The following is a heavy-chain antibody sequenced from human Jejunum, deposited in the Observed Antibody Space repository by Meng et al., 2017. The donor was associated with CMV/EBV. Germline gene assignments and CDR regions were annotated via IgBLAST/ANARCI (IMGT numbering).Heavy chain of an antibody. V-gene: IGHV5-51*01. Sequence: GYTLVNYWIGWVRQMPGSGLEWMGIIYPGDSETRYGPSLQGQVTMSVDKSTSTAYLHWSSLKASDTATYYCVRQCNLDCYDAFDLWGQGTKVTVSS. CDR1: GYTLVNYW. D-gene: IGHD3/OR15-3a*01. CDR3: VRQCNLDCYDAFDL. CDR2: IYPGDSET. J-gene: IGHJ3*01.